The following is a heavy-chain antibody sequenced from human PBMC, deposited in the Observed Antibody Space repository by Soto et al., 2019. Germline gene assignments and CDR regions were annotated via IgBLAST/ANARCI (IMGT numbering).Heavy chain of an antibody. CDR3: AREVVSRRSGKDAFDI. Sequence: ASVKVSCKASGYTFTSYYMHWVRQAPGQGLEWMGIINPSGGSTSYAQKFQGRVTMTRDTSTSTVYMELSSLRSEDTAVYYCAREVVSRRSGKDAFDIWGQGTMVTVSS. V-gene: IGHV1-46*03. J-gene: IGHJ3*02. CDR2: INPSGGST. D-gene: IGHD2-15*01. CDR1: GYTFTSYY.